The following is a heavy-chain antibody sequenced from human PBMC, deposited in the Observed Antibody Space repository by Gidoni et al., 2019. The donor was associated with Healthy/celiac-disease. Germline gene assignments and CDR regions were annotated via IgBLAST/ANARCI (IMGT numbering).Heavy chain of an antibody. V-gene: IGHV3-23*01. CDR2: ISGSGGST. D-gene: IGHD3-3*01. Sequence: EVQLLESGGGLVQPGGSLRLSCAASGFTFSSYAMSWVRQAPGKGLEWVSAISGSGGSTYYADSVKGRFTISRDNSKNTLYLQMNSLRAEDTAVYYCAKVRGFLEWLSSPPLDIWGQGTMVTVSS. J-gene: IGHJ3*02. CDR3: AKVRGFLEWLSSPPLDI. CDR1: GFTFSSYA.